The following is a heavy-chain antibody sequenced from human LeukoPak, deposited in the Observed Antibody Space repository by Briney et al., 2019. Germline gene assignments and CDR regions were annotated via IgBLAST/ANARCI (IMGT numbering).Heavy chain of an antibody. CDR1: GYTFTGYY. J-gene: IGHJ5*02. D-gene: IGHD2-15*01. CDR2: INPNSGGT. CDR3: ARDGGCSGGSCHNNWFDP. Sequence: ASVKVSCKASGYTFTGYYMHWVRQAPGQGLEWMGWINPNSGGTNYAQKFQGRVTITRDTSISTAYMELSRLRSDDTAVYYCARDGGCSGGSCHNNWFDPWGQGTLVTVSS. V-gene: IGHV1-2*02.